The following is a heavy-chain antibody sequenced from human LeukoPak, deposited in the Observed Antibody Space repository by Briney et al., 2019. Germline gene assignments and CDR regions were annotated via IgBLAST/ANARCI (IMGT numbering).Heavy chain of an antibody. CDR2: ISGSGDTT. CDR1: GFTFSFYS. CDR3: AKEGPYYYGSGSYRPFDY. D-gene: IGHD3-10*01. J-gene: IGHJ4*02. V-gene: IGHV3-23*01. Sequence: GGSLRLSCAASGFTFSFYSMNWVRQAPGKGLEWVSAISGSGDTTYYADSVKGRFTISRDNSKNTLFVQMNSLRAEDTAVYYCAKEGPYYYGSGSYRPFDYWGQGTLITVSS.